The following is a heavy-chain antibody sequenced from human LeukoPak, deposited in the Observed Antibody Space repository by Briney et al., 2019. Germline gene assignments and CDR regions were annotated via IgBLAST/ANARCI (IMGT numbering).Heavy chain of an antibody. V-gene: IGHV4-34*01. J-gene: IGHJ6*03. CDR2: INHSGST. Sequence: SETLSLTCAIYGGSFSGHYWSWIRQAPGKGLEWIGEINHSGSTNYNPSLKSRVAISVDTSKNQFSLKLTSVTAADTAVYYCARVKDPGGYYYYYYMDAWGKGTTVTVSS. CDR1: GGSFSGHY. D-gene: IGHD3-16*01. CDR3: ARVKDPGGYYYYYYMDA.